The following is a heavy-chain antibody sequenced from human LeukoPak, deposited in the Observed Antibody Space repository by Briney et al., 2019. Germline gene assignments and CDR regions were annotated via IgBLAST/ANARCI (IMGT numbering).Heavy chain of an antibody. D-gene: IGHD6-13*01. CDR2: IRYDGSNK. CDR1: GFPFITSG. CDR3: ARDHIKYSSSSQNY. J-gene: IGHJ4*02. Sequence: GGSLRLSCAASGFPFITSGMHWVRQAPGKGLEWLSFIRYDGSNKNYGDSVKGRFTISRDNSKNTLFLQMNSLRAEDTAVYYCARDHIKYSSSSQNYWGQGTLVTVSS. V-gene: IGHV3-30*02.